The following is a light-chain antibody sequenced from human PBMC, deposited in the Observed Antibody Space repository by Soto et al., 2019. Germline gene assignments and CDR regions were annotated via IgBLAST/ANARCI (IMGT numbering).Light chain of an antibody. V-gene: IGKV1-5*01. CDR1: QSISSW. J-gene: IGKJ5*01. Sequence: DIQMTQSPSTLSASVVDRVTITCRASQSISSWLAWYQQKPGKAPKLLIYAASTLQSGVPSRFSGSGSGTEFTLTISSLQPEDFATYYCLQHNSYPSITFGQGTRLEIK. CDR2: AAS. CDR3: LQHNSYPSIT.